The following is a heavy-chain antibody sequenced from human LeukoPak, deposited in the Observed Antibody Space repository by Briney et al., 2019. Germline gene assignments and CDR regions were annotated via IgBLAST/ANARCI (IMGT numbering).Heavy chain of an antibody. CDR3: AKPRIVATYEFDY. J-gene: IGHJ4*02. CDR1: GFTFSSYA. D-gene: IGHD5-12*01. Sequence: PGGSLRLSCAASGFTFSSYAMSWVRQAPGKGLEWVSAISGSDDNTYYADSVNGRFTIAGDNSKNTLYLQMNVLRAEDTAVYYCAKPRIVATYEFDYWGQGTLVTVSS. CDR2: ISGSDDNT. V-gene: IGHV3-23*01.